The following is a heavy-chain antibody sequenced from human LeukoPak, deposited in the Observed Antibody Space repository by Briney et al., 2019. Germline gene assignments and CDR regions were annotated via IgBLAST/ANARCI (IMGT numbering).Heavy chain of an antibody. D-gene: IGHD3-22*01. CDR1: GGSISSGSYY. Sequence: PSQTLSLTCTVSGGSISSGSYYWSWIRQPAGKGLEWIGRIYTSGSTNYNPSLKSRVTISVDTSKNQFSLKLSSVIAADTAVYYCARDGDYYDSSGYYWDWGQGTLVTVSS. J-gene: IGHJ4*02. V-gene: IGHV4-61*02. CDR2: IYTSGST. CDR3: ARDGDYYDSSGYYWD.